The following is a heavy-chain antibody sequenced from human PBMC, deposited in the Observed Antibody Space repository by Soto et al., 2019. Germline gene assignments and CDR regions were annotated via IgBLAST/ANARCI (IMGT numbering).Heavy chain of an antibody. V-gene: IGHV3-23*01. CDR2: ISAGGITT. J-gene: IGHJ4*02. CDR3: AKDPEGWLQSFDY. D-gene: IGHD5-12*01. Sequence: PGGSLRLSCAASGFTFSNYAMNWVRQAPGKGLEWVSAISAGGITTYYADSVKGRFTISRDNSKNTLYVQMNSLRVEDTAVYYCAKDPEGWLQSFDYWGQGTLVTVSS. CDR1: GFTFSNYA.